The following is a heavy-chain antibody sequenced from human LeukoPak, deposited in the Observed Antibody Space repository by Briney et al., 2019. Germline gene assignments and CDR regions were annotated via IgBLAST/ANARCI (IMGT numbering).Heavy chain of an antibody. V-gene: IGHV3-23*01. CDR2: ISGSGGST. CDR1: GFTFSSYA. CDR3: ATAPYYYDSSGYQRPDY. Sequence: GGSLRLSCAASGFTFSSYAMSWVRQAPGKGLEWVSAISGSGGSTYYADSVKGRFTISRDNSKNTLYLQMNSLRAEDTAVYYCATAPYYYDSSGYQRPDYWGQGTLVTVSS. J-gene: IGHJ4*02. D-gene: IGHD3-22*01.